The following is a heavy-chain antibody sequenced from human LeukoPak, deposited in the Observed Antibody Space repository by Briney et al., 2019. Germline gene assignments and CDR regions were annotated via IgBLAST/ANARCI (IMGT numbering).Heavy chain of an antibody. D-gene: IGHD1-14*01. J-gene: IGHJ4*02. CDR2: IYYSGST. CDR1: GGSISSYY. Sequence: SETLSLTCTVSGGSISSYYWSWIRQPPGKGLEWIGYIYYSGSTNYHPSLKSRVTISVDTSKTQFSLKLSSVTAADTAVYYCVSSIRNNRKFDYWGQGTLVTVSS. V-gene: IGHV4-59*01. CDR3: VSSIRNNRKFDY.